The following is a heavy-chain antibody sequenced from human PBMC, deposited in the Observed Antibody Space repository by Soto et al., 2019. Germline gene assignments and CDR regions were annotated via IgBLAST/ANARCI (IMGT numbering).Heavy chain of an antibody. V-gene: IGHV3-23*01. CDR3: AKIRSSSSSYYFYSGMDV. CDR1: GFTPTTTP. CDR2: ISGTASRT. J-gene: IGHJ6*02. D-gene: IGHD6-6*01. Sequence: PGGSLRLSCAGSGFTPTTTPLSWVRQPPGKXLEWVTTISGTASRTYYVDSVKGRFFISRDNAKNTVYLQMDSLRGEDTAVYYCAKIRSSSSSYYFYSGMDVWGQGTTVTVSS.